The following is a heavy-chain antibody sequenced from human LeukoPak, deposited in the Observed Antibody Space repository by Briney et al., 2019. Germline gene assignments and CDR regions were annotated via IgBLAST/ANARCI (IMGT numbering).Heavy chain of an antibody. CDR1: GFTFTNAW. Sequence: GGSLRLSCATSGFTFTNAWMNWVRQAPGKGLEWVGRIRSNSDGGTIDYAAPVKGRFTLSRDDSKNTLYLQMNSLQTEDTAVYYCATDFYDSTWGQGTLVTVSS. CDR2: IRSNSDGGTI. D-gene: IGHD3-22*01. V-gene: IGHV3-15*07. CDR3: ATDFYDST. J-gene: IGHJ5*02.